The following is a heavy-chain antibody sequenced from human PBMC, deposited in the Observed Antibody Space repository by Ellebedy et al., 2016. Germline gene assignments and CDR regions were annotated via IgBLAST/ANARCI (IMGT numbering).Heavy chain of an antibody. Sequence: GGSLRLXCRASEFTFSAYSMNWVRQAPGKGPEWVSYISGASSTVYYADSVKGRFTISRDNAKNSLFLQMDSLRAEDTAVYYCAREHSSTWSFDLWGQGTLVTVSS. J-gene: IGHJ4*02. V-gene: IGHV3-48*04. D-gene: IGHD6-13*01. CDR1: EFTFSAYS. CDR2: ISGASSTV. CDR3: AREHSSTWSFDL.